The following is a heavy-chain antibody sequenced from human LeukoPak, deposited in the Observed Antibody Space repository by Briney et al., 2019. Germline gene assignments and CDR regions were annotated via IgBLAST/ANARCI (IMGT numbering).Heavy chain of an antibody. CDR3: ARGRAYTYSRGLDP. D-gene: IGHD5-18*01. Sequence: SETLSLTCIVSGDPINFDYWSWLRQPPGKGLEWVGCLYNNGSTSYSPSLKSRVTISVDTSKNQFSLKLNSMTTADTAVYYCARGRAYTYSRGLDPWGQGILVTVSS. CDR2: LYNNGST. J-gene: IGHJ5*02. CDR1: GDPINFDY. V-gene: IGHV4-59*01.